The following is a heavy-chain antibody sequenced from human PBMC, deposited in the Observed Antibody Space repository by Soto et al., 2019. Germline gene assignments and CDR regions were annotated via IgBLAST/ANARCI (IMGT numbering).Heavy chain of an antibody. CDR1: GGSISSSSYY. J-gene: IGHJ4*02. D-gene: IGHD6-13*01. Sequence: SETLSLTCTVSGGSISSSSYYWGWIRQPPGKGLEWIGSIYYSGSTYYNPSLKSRVTISVDTSKNQFSLKLSSVTAADTAVYYCARVGAAAGFDYWGQGTLVTSPQ. V-gene: IGHV4-39*01. CDR3: ARVGAAAGFDY. CDR2: IYYSGST.